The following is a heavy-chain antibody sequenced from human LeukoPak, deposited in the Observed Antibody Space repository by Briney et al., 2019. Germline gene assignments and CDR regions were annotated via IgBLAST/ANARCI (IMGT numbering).Heavy chain of an antibody. V-gene: IGHV3-21*01. CDR3: ARDGNDILTGYYTFDY. D-gene: IGHD3-9*01. CDR1: GFTFSSYS. CDR2: ISSSSSYI. J-gene: IGHJ4*02. Sequence: PGGSLRLSCAASGFTFSSYSMNWVRQAPGKGLEWVSSISSSSSYIYYADSVKGRFTISRDNAKNSLYLQMNSLRAEDTAVYYCARDGNDILTGYYTFDYWGQGTLVTVSS.